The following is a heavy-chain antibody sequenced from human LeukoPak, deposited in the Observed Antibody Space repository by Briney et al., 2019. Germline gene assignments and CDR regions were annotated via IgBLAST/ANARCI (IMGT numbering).Heavy chain of an antibody. CDR2: ISSNSRFI. V-gene: IGHV3-21*01. D-gene: IGHD6-13*01. CDR3: TTPAAGPGAEYSRH. Sequence: GGSLRLSCAASGFTFSSYSMNWVRKAPGKGLEWVSSISSNSRFIYCADSLKDRLTVSRDNAKNSLYLQVNGLRAEDTAVYYCTTPAAGPGAEYSRHWGQGTLVTVSP. J-gene: IGHJ1*01. CDR1: GFTFSSYS.